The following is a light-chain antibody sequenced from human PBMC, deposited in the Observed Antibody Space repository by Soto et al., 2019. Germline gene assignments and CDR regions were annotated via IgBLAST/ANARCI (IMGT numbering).Light chain of an antibody. CDR1: SSNIGAGYD. J-gene: IGLJ1*01. V-gene: IGLV1-40*01. CDR2: GNS. Sequence: QSVLTQPPSVSGAPGQRVTISCTGSSSNIGAGYDVHWYQQLPGTAPKLLIYGNSNRPSGVPDRFSGSKSGTSASLAITGLQAEDEADYYCQSYDSSLSGSVLGTGTKLTV. CDR3: QSYDSSLSGSV.